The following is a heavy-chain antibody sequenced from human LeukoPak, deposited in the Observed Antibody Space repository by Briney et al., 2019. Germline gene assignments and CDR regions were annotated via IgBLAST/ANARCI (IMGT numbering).Heavy chain of an antibody. V-gene: IGHV5-51*01. CDR1: GYSFTNYW. CDR3: ARLRGRQTTDAFDI. CDR2: IYPGDSDT. Sequence: GESLKISCKGSGYSFTNYWIGWVRQMPGKGLEWMGIIYPGDSDTRYSPSFQGQVTVSADKSINTAYLQWSSLKASDTAMYYCARLRGRQTTDAFDIWGQGTVVTVSS. D-gene: IGHD1/OR15-1a*01. J-gene: IGHJ3*02.